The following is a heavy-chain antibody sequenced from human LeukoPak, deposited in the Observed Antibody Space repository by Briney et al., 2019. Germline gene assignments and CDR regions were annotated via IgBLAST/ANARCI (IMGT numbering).Heavy chain of an antibody. J-gene: IGHJ5*02. CDR2: INRARSST. Sequence: GGSLRLSCAASGFTFSSYWMHWVRQARGKELVCVSRINRARSSTSCAGSVKGRFTMSRDNAKNALYLQMNSLRAEDTAVDYCARDDIDYGSGSLLPPGNWFDPWGQGTLVTVSS. D-gene: IGHD3-10*01. V-gene: IGHV3-74*01. CDR1: GFTFSSYW. CDR3: ARDDIDYGSGSLLPPGNWFDP.